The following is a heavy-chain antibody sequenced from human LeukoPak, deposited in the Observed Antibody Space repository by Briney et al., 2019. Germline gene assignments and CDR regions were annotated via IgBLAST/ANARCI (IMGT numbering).Heavy chain of an antibody. D-gene: IGHD1-26*01. J-gene: IGHJ4*02. CDR2: ISNNSSTI. CDR3: ARPLGKGVEY. V-gene: IGHV3-48*04. CDR1: GFTFSSYN. Sequence: GGSLRLSCAASGFTFSSYNMNWVRQAPGKGLEWVPYISNNSSTIYYADSVKGRFSISRDNAKNSLYLQMNNLGAEDTAVYYCARPLGKGVEYWGQGTLVTVSS.